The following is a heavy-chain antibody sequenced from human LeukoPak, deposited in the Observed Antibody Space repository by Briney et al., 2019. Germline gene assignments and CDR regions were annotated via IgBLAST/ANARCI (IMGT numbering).Heavy chain of an antibody. J-gene: IGHJ4*02. CDR2: INSDGSST. D-gene: IGHD1-26*01. CDR3: ARDPPEWKLPPEY. Sequence: GGSLRLSCAASGFTFSRYWMHWARQAPGKGLVWVSRINSDGSSTSYADSVKGRFTISRDNAKNTLYLQMNSLRAEDTAMYYCARDPPEWKLPPEYWGQGTLVTVSS. V-gene: IGHV3-74*01. CDR1: GFTFSRYW.